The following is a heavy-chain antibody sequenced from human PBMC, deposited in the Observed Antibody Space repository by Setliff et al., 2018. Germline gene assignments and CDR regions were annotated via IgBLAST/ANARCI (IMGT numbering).Heavy chain of an antibody. CDR2: IKATTEGGTT. CDR3: TTDWERGDSGRDYRLDY. J-gene: IGHJ4*02. CDR1: GVSFRNVR. V-gene: IGHV3-15*01. D-gene: IGHD3-10*01. Sequence: PGGSLRLSCSVSGVSFRNVRMSWVRQAPGKGPEWVGRIKATTEGGTTYYAAPVKGRFVVSRDDSENTLFLQMHSLKVEDTAVYYCTTDWERGDSGRDYRLDYWGQGTLVTVSS.